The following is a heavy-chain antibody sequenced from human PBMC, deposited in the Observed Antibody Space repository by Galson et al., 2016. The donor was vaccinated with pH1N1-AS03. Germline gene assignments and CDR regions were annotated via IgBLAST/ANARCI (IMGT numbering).Heavy chain of an antibody. CDR3: AKDSNEYCSGSNCLAFDI. CDR2: ISGSSSYI. Sequence: SLRLSCAASGFTFSHYSMSWVRQAPGKGLEWVSSISGSSSYIYYADSVKGRFTISRYNAKNSVYLQMNSLRAEDTAVYYCAKDSNEYCSGSNCLAFDIWGQGTVVAVSS. J-gene: IGHJ3*02. D-gene: IGHD2-15*01. V-gene: IGHV3-21*01. CDR1: GFTFSHYS.